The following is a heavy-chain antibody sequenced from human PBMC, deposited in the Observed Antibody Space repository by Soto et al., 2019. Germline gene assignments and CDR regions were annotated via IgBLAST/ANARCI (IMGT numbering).Heavy chain of an antibody. Sequence: QAQLQQWSAGLLKPSETLSLTCVVYDGSLTEYHWSWVRQTPGKGLEWIGEVNHHGTSHYNPSLGSRVIMSFDTSKDQFSLTLQSVTAADTGIYYCARGQSAVDVFFPTPVPFDPWGPGTPVTVSS. CDR2: VNHHGTS. D-gene: IGHD1-1*01. CDR3: ARGQSAVDVFFPTPVPFDP. V-gene: IGHV4-34*01. J-gene: IGHJ5*02. CDR1: DGSLTEYH.